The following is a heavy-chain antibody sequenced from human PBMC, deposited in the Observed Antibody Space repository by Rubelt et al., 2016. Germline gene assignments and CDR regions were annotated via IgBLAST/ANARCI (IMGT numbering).Heavy chain of an antibody. Sequence: GLVKPSETLSLTCTVSAYSISSDYCWSWIRQPPGKGLEWIGEVDHSGNSNYNPSLKSRVTMSVDTSRNQFSLRLTSATAADTAIYYCARGVSTSWSYFYYIDYYGLDVWGRGTTVTVSS. V-gene: IGHV4-38-2*02. J-gene: IGHJ6*02. CDR1: AYSISSDYC. CDR2: VDHSGNS. D-gene: IGHD1-26*01. CDR3: ARGVSTSWSYFYYIDYYGLDV.